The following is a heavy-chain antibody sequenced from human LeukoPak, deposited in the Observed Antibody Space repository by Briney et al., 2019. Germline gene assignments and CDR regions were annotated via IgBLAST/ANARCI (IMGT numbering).Heavy chain of an antibody. CDR1: GFTFSNLW. J-gene: IGHJ6*02. D-gene: IGHD3-16*01. Sequence: PGGSLRLSCAASGFTFSNLWMSWVRQAPGKGLKWVANIKQDGSEKYYVDSVKGRFTISRDNAKNSLYLQMSNLRAEDTAVYFCARGGVLDVWGQGATVTVSS. CDR3: ARGGVLDV. V-gene: IGHV3-7*03. CDR2: IKQDGSEK.